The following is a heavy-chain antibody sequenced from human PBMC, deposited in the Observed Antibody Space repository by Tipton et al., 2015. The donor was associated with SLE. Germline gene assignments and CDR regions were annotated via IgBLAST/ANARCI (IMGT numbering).Heavy chain of an antibody. D-gene: IGHD2-15*01. CDR3: ARDLSDIVVVVATPDY. Sequence: AVSGFTFSSYAMHWVRQAPGKGLEWVAVISYDGSNKYYADSVKGRFTISRDNSKNTLYLQMNSLRAEDTAVYYCARDLSDIVVVVATPDYWGQGTLVTVSS. J-gene: IGHJ4*02. CDR1: GFTFSSYA. V-gene: IGHV3-30*04. CDR2: ISYDGSNK.